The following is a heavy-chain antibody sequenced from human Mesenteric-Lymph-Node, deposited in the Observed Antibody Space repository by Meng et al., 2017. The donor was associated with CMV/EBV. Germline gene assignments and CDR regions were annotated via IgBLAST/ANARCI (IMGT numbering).Heavy chain of an antibody. CDR1: FTFINHG. CDR2: ISAYNGNK. J-gene: IGHJ4*02. V-gene: IGHV1-18*01. CDR3: ARGGKLWFGESSGHFDY. Sequence: FTFINHGINWVRQAPGQGLEWMGWISAYNGNKNYAQKFQGRVTMTTDTSTTMAHLELGSLTKDDTAVYFCARGGKLWFGESSGHFDYWGQGTMVTVSS. D-gene: IGHD3-10*01.